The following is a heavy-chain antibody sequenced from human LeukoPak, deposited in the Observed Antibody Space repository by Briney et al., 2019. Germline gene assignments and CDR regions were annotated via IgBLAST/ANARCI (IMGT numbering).Heavy chain of an antibody. Sequence: PGGSLRLSCAASRFTFSSYAMHWVRQAPGKGLEWVAVISYDGSNKYYADSVKGRFTISRDNSKNTLYLQMNSLRAEDTAVYYCARVHSSGWYSLNDWGQGTLVTVSS. D-gene: IGHD6-19*01. J-gene: IGHJ4*02. CDR1: RFTFSSYA. CDR3: ARVHSSGWYSLND. V-gene: IGHV3-30-3*01. CDR2: ISYDGSNK.